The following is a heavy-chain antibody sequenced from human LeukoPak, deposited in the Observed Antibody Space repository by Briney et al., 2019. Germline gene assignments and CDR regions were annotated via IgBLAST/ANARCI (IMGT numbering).Heavy chain of an antibody. D-gene: IGHD6-13*01. J-gene: IGHJ3*02. CDR3: ARYGFSTVWQGGWHAFDI. Sequence: ASVKVSCKASGYTFTSYYMHWVGQAPGQGLEWMGIINPTTGDTTYAQKFQGRLTMTRDMSTSTVYMELSSLTLEDTAVFYCARYGFSTVWQGGWHAFDIWGQGTVVTVS. CDR2: INPTTGDT. V-gene: IGHV1-46*01. CDR1: GYTFTSYY.